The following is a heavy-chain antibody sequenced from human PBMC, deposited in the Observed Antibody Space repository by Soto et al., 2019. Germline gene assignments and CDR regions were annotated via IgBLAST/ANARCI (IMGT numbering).Heavy chain of an antibody. CDR1: GYTFTNYD. CDR2: ISTYTGNT. Sequence: QVHLVQSGAEVKKPGASVKVSCKASGYTFTNYDINWVRQAPGQGLEWMGWISTYTGNTNYAQKLQGRVTMTTDTSTSTAYMELRSLSSDDTAVYYCARGYYYGSGRPTPGGMDFWGQGTTVTVSS. J-gene: IGHJ6*02. V-gene: IGHV1-18*01. CDR3: ARGYYYGSGRPTPGGMDF. D-gene: IGHD3-10*01.